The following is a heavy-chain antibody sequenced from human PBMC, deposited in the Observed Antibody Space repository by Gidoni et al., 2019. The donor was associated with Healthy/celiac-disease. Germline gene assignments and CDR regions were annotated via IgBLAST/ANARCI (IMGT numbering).Heavy chain of an antibody. CDR3: ARFDCSSTSCRSRGDNWFDP. CDR1: GYSFTSYW. CDR2: IYPGDSDT. J-gene: IGHJ5*02. D-gene: IGHD2-2*01. V-gene: IGHV5-51*01. Sequence: GAEVKKPGESLKISCKGSGYSFTSYWLGWVRQMPGKGLEWMGIIYPGDSDTRYSPSFQGQVTISADKSISTAYLQWSSLKASDTAMYYCARFDCSSTSCRSRGDNWFDPWGQGTLVTVSS.